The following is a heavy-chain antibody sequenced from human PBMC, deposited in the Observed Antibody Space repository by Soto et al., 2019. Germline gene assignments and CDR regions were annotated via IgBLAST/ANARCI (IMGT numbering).Heavy chain of an antibody. V-gene: IGHV3-23*01. CDR3: AKEEAFSSGWATLDY. D-gene: IGHD6-19*01. CDR2: ISGSGIST. CDR1: GFTFSSYA. J-gene: IGHJ4*02. Sequence: EVQLLESGGGLVQPGGSLRLSCAASGFTFSSYAMTWVRQAPGKGLEWVSAISGSGISTYYADSVKGRFTISRDNSKNPLYLEMNSLRAEDTAVYYCAKEEAFSSGWATLDYWCQGALVTVSS.